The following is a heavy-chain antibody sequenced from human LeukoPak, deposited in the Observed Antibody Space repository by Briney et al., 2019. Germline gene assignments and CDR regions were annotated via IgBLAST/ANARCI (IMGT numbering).Heavy chain of an antibody. CDR3: ARRQPRRARSNYEGGYFDY. Sequence: SETLSLTCTVSGGSISSSSYYWGWIRQPPGKGLEWIGSIYYSGSTYYNPSLKSRVTISVDTSKNQFSLKLSSVTAADTAVYYCARRQPRRARSNYEGGYFDYWGQGTLVTVSS. CDR2: IYYSGST. D-gene: IGHD4-11*01. CDR1: GGSISSSSYY. V-gene: IGHV4-39*07. J-gene: IGHJ4*02.